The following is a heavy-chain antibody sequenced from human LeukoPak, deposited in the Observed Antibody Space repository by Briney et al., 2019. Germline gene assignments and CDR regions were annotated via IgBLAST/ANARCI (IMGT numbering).Heavy chain of an antibody. D-gene: IGHD2-15*01. CDR3: AKGGRVVISMGDAFDI. CDR1: GFTFSYYG. CDR2: ISSDGSTK. Sequence: PGGSLRLSCVASGFTFSYYGIHWVRQAPGKGLEWVAVISSDGSTKYYEDSVKGRFTISRDNSKKTLYLRMNSLRAEDTAVYYCAKGGRVVISMGDAFDIWGQGTTVTVSS. J-gene: IGHJ3*02. V-gene: IGHV3-30*18.